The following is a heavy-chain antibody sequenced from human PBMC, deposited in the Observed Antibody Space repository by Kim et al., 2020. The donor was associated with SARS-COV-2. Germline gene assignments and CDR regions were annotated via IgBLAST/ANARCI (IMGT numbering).Heavy chain of an antibody. J-gene: IGHJ4*02. CDR1: GGSISSYY. CDR2: IYYSGST. CDR3: ARGITMVRGVISYFDY. V-gene: IGHV4-59*01. Sequence: SETLSLTCTVSGGSISSYYWSWIRQPPGKGLEWIGYIYYSGSTNYNPSLKSRVTISVDTSKNQFSLKLSSVTAAETAVYYCARGITMVRGVISYFDYWGQGTLVTVSS. D-gene: IGHD3-10*01.